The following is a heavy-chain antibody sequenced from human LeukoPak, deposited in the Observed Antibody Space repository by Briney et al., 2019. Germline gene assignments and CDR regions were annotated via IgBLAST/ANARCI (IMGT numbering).Heavy chain of an antibody. CDR2: IRYDGSNK. J-gene: IGHJ5*02. CDR3: ARDMAAVASSNWFDP. D-gene: IGHD6-19*01. Sequence: PGGSLRLSCAASGFTFSSYGMHWVRQAPGKGLEWVAVIRYDGSNKYYADSVKGRFTISRDNSKNTLYLQMNSLRAEDTAVYYCARDMAAVASSNWFDPWGQGTLVTVSS. CDR1: GFTFSSYG. V-gene: IGHV3-33*01.